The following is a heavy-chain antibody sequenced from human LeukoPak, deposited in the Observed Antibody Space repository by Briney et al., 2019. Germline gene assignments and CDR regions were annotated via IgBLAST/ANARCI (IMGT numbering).Heavy chain of an antibody. CDR3: AKDGSSSWYYFDY. J-gene: IGHJ4*02. V-gene: IGHV3-30*18. CDR2: ISYDGSNK. CDR1: GFTFSSYG. D-gene: IGHD6-13*01. Sequence: GGSLRLSCAASGFTFSSYGMHWVRQAPGKGLEWVAVISYDGSNKYYADSVKGRFNNSRDNSKNTLYLHMNSLRAEDKALYYCAKDGSSSWYYFDYWGQGTLVTVS.